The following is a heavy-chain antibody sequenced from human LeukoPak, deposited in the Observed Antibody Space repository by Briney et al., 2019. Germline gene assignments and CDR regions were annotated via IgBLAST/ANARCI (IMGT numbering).Heavy chain of an antibody. Sequence: SETLSLTCTVSGYSISSGYYWGWIRQPPGKGLEWIGSIYHSGSTYYNPSLKSRVTISVDTSKNQFSLKLSSVTAADTAVYYCARESVGAMQGKDYWGQGTLVTVSS. J-gene: IGHJ4*02. V-gene: IGHV4-38-2*02. D-gene: IGHD1-26*01. CDR3: ARESVGAMQGKDY. CDR1: GYSISSGYY. CDR2: IYHSGST.